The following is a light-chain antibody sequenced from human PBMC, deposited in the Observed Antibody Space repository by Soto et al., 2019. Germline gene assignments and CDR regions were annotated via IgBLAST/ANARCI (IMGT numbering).Light chain of an antibody. CDR1: QSIDTA. CDR2: RAS. CDR3: QQYGRFLT. J-gene: IGKJ2*01. V-gene: IGKV1-5*03. Sequence: DILMTQSPSTLSASVGDRVTITCRASQSIDTALAWYQQKPGKAPNLLIYRASNLESGVPSRFSGSGSGTDFTLAISSLQPDDFATYYCQQYGRFLTFGQGTKVELK.